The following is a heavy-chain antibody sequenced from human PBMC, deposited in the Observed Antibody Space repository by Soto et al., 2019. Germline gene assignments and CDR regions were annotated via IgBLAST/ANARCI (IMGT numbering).Heavy chain of an antibody. V-gene: IGHV3-33*01. D-gene: IGHD2-2*03. J-gene: IGHJ4*02. Sequence: GGSLRLSCAASGFTFRTYGMHWVRQAPGKGLEWVAVIWYDGSNKYYADSVKGRFTISRDNSKNTLYLQMNSLGAEDTAVYYCARDPGYCTSSSCSAYYFDYWGQGTLVTVSS. CDR1: GFTFRTYG. CDR2: IWYDGSNK. CDR3: ARDPGYCTSSSCSAYYFDY.